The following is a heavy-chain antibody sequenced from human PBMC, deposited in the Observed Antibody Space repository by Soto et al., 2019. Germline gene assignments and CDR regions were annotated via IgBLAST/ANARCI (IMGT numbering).Heavy chain of an antibody. D-gene: IGHD6-13*01. CDR2: IYIDGTT. Sequence: PVGSLRLSCAASGFAVSSNYMAWVRQAPGRGLEWVSLIYIDGTTKYADSVKGRFTISRDNSRNTLYLQMNSLRAEDTAVYYCARDTSSPERFDYWGQGTLVTVSS. CDR1: GFAVSSNY. V-gene: IGHV3-53*01. CDR3: ARDTSSPERFDY. J-gene: IGHJ4*02.